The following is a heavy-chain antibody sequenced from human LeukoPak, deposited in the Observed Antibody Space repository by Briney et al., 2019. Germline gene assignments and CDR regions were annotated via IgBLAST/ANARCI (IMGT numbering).Heavy chain of an antibody. D-gene: IGHD3-9*01. CDR2: INHSGST. V-gene: IGHV4-34*01. J-gene: IGHJ4*02. Sequence: SETLSLTCAVYGWSFSGYYWSWIRQPPGKGLEWIGEINHSGSTNYNPSLKSRVTISVDTSKNQFSLKLSSVTAADTAVYYCAKTAYDILTGYRPFDYWGQGTLVTVSS. CDR3: AKTAYDILTGYRPFDY. CDR1: GWSFSGYY.